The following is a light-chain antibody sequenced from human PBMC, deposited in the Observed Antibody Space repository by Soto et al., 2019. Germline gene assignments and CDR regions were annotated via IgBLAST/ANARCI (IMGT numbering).Light chain of an antibody. CDR1: QSVSSN. Sequence: EIVLKQSPGTLSLSPRERATLSCRASQSVSSNHLAWDQQKPGQAPRRLSYGASRRAGGIPDRFSVTVSGTEFTLSISSLQSEDSSVYYCQQYNKWPPITFGQGTRLEIK. CDR3: QQYNKWPPIT. CDR2: GAS. J-gene: IGKJ5*01. V-gene: IGKV3D-15*01.